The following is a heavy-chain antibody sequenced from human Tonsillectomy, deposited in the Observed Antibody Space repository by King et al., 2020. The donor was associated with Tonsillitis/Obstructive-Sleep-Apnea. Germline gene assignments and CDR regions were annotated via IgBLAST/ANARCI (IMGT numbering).Heavy chain of an antibody. Sequence: VQLVESGGGFVKPGRSLRLSCTTSGFTFGDYDMSWFRQAPGKGLEWVGFIRSKAYGGTTEYAASVKGRFTISRADSKSIAYLQMNSLKTEDTAVYYCSSCFIVGATPEYDAFDIWGQGTMVTVSS. CDR1: GFTFGDYD. D-gene: IGHD1-26*01. J-gene: IGHJ3*02. CDR3: SSCFIVGATPEYDAFDI. CDR2: IRSKAYGGTT. V-gene: IGHV3-49*05.